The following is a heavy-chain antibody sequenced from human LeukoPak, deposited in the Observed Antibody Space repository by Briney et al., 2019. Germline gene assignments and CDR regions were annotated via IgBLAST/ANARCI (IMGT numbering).Heavy chain of an antibody. D-gene: IGHD3-16*02. J-gene: IGHJ5*02. V-gene: IGHV1-2*02. CDR1: XXTFTGXY. CDR3: ALELRLGELSLDP. CDR2: INPNSGGT. Sequence: VKVSCXAXXXTFTGXYXHWVRQAPGQGREWMGWINPNSGGTNYAQKFQGRVTMTRDTSISTAYMELSRLRSDDTAVYYCALELRLGELSLDPWGQGTLVTVSS.